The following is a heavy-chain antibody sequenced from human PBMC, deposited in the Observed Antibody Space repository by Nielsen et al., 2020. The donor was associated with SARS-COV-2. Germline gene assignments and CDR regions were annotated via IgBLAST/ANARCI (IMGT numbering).Heavy chain of an antibody. J-gene: IGHJ4*02. D-gene: IGHD4-17*01. CDR3: ARVDGMTTVTVDY. Sequence: GSLRLSCTVSGGSISSSSYYWGWIRQPPGKGLEWIGYIYYSGSTNYNPSLKSRVTISVDTSKNQFSLKLSSVTAADTAVYYCARVDGMTTVTVDYWGQGTLVTVSS. V-gene: IGHV4-61*05. CDR1: GGSISSSSYY. CDR2: IYYSGST.